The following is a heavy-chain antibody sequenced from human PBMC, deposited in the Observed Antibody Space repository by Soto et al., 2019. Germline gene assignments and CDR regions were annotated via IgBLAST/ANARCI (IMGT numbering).Heavy chain of an antibody. D-gene: IGHD3-3*01. CDR3: ARDTITIFGAYYFDY. CDR2: IYYSGST. Sequence: QVQLQESGPGLVKPSQTLSLTCTVSGGSISSGDYYWSWIRQPPGKGLEWIGYIYYSGSTYYNPSLKSRVTISVDTSKNQFSLKLSSVTAADTAVYYCARDTITIFGAYYFDYWGQGTLVTVSS. J-gene: IGHJ4*02. V-gene: IGHV4-30-4*01. CDR1: GGSISSGDYY.